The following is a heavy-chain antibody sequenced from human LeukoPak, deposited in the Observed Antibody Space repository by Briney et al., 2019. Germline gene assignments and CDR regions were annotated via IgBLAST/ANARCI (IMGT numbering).Heavy chain of an antibody. CDR3: ARDRIVGAPAGYYYYMDV. V-gene: IGHV4-59*01. CDR1: GGSISSYY. Sequence: SDTLSLTCTVSGGSISSYYWSWIRQPPGKGLEWIGYIFYSGSTNYNPSLKSRVTISVDTSKDQFSLKLNSVTAADTAVYYCARDRIVGAPAGYYYYMDVWGKGTTVTVSS. J-gene: IGHJ6*03. D-gene: IGHD1-26*01. CDR2: IFYSGST.